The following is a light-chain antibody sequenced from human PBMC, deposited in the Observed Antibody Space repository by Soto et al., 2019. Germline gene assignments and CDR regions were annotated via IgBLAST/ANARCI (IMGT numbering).Light chain of an antibody. CDR2: EVT. J-gene: IGLJ1*01. V-gene: IGLV2-14*01. CDR1: SSDIGNGYDS. CDR3: CSYTTSFAPYV. Sequence: QSVLTQPASVSGSPGQSITISCTGSSSDIGNGYDSVSWYQQHPGKPPKLIIYEVTNRPSGVSNRFSGSKSGNTASLTISGLLPEDEADYYCCSYTTSFAPYVFGTGTKVTVL.